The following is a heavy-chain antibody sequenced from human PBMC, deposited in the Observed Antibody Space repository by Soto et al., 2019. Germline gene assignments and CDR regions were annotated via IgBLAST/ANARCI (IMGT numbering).Heavy chain of an antibody. Sequence: ASVKVSCKASGYTFTSYDINWVRQATGQGLEWMGWMNTNSGNTGYAQKFQGRVTMTRNTPISTAYMELSSLRSEDTAVYYCARGGVTTYYYYYYMDVWGKGTTVTVSS. CDR3: ARGGVTTYYYYYYMDV. V-gene: IGHV1-8*01. CDR1: GYTFTSYD. J-gene: IGHJ6*03. CDR2: MNTNSGNT. D-gene: IGHD2-21*02.